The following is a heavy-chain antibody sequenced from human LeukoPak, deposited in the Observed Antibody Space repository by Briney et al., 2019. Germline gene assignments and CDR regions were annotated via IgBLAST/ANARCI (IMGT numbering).Heavy chain of an antibody. CDR2: IKQDGSEK. CDR3: AREPLDSSGYYYPPYYFDY. D-gene: IGHD3-22*01. CDR1: GFTFSSYW. V-gene: IGHV3-7*01. Sequence: GGSLRLSCAASGFTFSSYWMSWVRQAPGKGLEWVANIKQDGSEKYYVDSVKGRFTISRDNAKNSLYLQMNSLRAEDTAVYYCAREPLDSSGYYYPPYYFDYWGQGTLVTVSS. J-gene: IGHJ4*02.